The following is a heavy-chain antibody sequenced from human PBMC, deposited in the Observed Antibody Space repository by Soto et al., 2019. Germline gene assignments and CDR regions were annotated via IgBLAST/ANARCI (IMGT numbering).Heavy chain of an antibody. CDR1: VGTLRRNA. V-gene: IGHV1-69*13. Sequence: SVKVSCQASVGTLRRNAISWVRQAPGQGLAWMGGVIPFFHAHNYAQKFQDRVTITADESTSIVFMEMSRQRFEDTAVYYCARSREAAPPRVGMDVWGQGTTVTASS. CDR3: ARSREAAPPRVGMDV. CDR2: VIPFFHAH. J-gene: IGHJ6*02. D-gene: IGHD6-6*01.